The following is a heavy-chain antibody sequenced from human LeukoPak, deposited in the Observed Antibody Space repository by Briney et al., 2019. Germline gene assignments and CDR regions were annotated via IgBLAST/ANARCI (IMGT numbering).Heavy chain of an antibody. D-gene: IGHD2/OR15-2a*01. Sequence: GGSLRLSCAASGFTFSSYAMHWVRQAPGKGLEWVSAISGSGGSTYYADSVKGRFTISRDNSKNTLYLQMNSLRAEDTAVYYCAKAAYYGYYYYYYMDVWGKGTTVTVSS. CDR2: ISGSGGST. J-gene: IGHJ6*03. CDR1: GFTFSSYA. CDR3: AKAAYYGYYYYYYMDV. V-gene: IGHV3-23*01.